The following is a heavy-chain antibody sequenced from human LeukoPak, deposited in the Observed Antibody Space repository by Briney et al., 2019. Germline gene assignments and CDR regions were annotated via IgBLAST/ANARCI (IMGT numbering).Heavy chain of an antibody. Sequence: GGSLRLSCAASGFTFSNAWMSWVRQAPGKRLEWVGRIKSKTDGGTTDYAAPVKGRFTISRDDSKNTLYLQMNSLKTEDTAVYYCTTALRRDGYDCGDYWGQGTLVTVSS. J-gene: IGHJ4*02. CDR2: IKSKTDGGTT. CDR1: GFTFSNAW. CDR3: TTALRRDGYDCGDY. V-gene: IGHV3-15*01. D-gene: IGHD5-24*01.